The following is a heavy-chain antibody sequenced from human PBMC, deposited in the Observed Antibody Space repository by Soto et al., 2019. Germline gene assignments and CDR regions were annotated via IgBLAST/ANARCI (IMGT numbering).Heavy chain of an antibody. Sequence: QVQLVQSGAEVKKPGASVKVSCKASGYTFTSYGISWVRHAPGQGLEWMGRISGYNGNSNYAQNLQGRVTMTTDTSTSTAYMELRSLRSDDTAVYYCAREDIQDIVVVVVAPEGLGYWGQGTLVNVSS. CDR1: GYTFTSYG. D-gene: IGHD2-15*01. V-gene: IGHV1-18*01. CDR3: AREDIQDIVVVVVAPEGLGY. J-gene: IGHJ4*02. CDR2: ISGYNGNS.